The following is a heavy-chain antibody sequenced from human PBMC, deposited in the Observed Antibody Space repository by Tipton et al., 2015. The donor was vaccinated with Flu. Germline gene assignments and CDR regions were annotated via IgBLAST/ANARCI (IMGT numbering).Heavy chain of an antibody. CDR3: ATYRD. CDR1: GYSISSGYY. CDR2: VYYTGTA. D-gene: IGHD2-15*01. V-gene: IGHV4-38-2*01. J-gene: IGHJ4*02. Sequence: LRLSCDVSGYSISSGYYWGWIRQPPGKVPEWIGGVYYTGTAYYNSSLKSRVTISVDTSRNQFSLTIHSVTAADTAVYHCATYRDWGRGALVNVFS.